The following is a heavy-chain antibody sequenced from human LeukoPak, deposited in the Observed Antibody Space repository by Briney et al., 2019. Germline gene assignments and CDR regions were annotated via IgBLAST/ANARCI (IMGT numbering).Heavy chain of an antibody. CDR1: GSSFTSYW. CDR3: ASAYGDPWWYFDL. Sequence: GESLQISCKGSGSSFTSYWIGWVRQMPGKGLEWMGIIYPGDSDTRYSPSFQGQVTISADKSISTAYLQWSSLKASDTAMYYCASAYGDPWWYFDLWGRGTLVTVSS. J-gene: IGHJ2*01. CDR2: IYPGDSDT. V-gene: IGHV5-51*01. D-gene: IGHD4-17*01.